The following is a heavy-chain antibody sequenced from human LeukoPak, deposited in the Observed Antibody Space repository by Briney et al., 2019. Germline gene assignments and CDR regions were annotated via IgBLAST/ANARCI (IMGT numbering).Heavy chain of an antibody. Sequence: ASVKVSCKASGYTFINYYMHWVRQAPGHGLEWMGQINPRDGRTTYGQQFQGRVSMTSDTDANTLYMELSGLGSEDTAVYYCARNNDYGGNFYFFDSWGQGTLVTVSS. V-gene: IGHV1-46*01. CDR2: INPRDGRT. CDR3: ARNNDYGGNFYFFDS. D-gene: IGHD4-23*01. J-gene: IGHJ4*02. CDR1: GYTFINYY.